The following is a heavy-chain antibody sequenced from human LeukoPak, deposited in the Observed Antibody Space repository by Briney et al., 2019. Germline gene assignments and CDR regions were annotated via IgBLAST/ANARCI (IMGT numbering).Heavy chain of an antibody. D-gene: IGHD4-17*01. CDR2: IIPIFGTA. V-gene: IGHV1-69*13. CDR1: GGTFSSYA. CDR3: ARSPGMTTVTNFNY. Sequence: SVKVSCKASGGTFSSYAISWVRQAPGQGLEWMGGIIPIFGTANYAQKFQGRVTITADESTSTAYMELSSLRSEDTAVYYCARSPGMTTVTNFNYWGQGTLVTVSS. J-gene: IGHJ4*02.